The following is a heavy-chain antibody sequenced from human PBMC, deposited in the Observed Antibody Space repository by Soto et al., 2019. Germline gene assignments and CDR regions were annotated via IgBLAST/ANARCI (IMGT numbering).Heavy chain of an antibody. V-gene: IGHV3-64D*06. J-gene: IGHJ4*02. CDR2: VSTSGMRT. CDR3: VKQAHGLHRVAFDS. Sequence: GGSLRLSCSASGFIFSESTIYWVRQVPGKGLEAISSVSTSGMRTGYADSVKDRFTISRDNSKNTLFLQVGSLRPEDTAIYYCVKQAHGLHRVAFDSWGQGTPVTVSS. CDR1: GFIFSEST. D-gene: IGHD2-15*01.